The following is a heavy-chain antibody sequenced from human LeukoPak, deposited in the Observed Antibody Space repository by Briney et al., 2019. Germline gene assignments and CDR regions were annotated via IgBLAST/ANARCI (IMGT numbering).Heavy chain of an antibody. J-gene: IGHJ4*02. CDR1: GFTFSSHG. CDR2: ISPSGGIT. Sequence: GGSLRLSCAASGFTFSSHGMNWVRQAPGKGLEWVSGISPSGGITYYTDSVKGRFTISRDNSKNTVSLQMNSLRGEDTAVYYCANVAGIIWDHYFDYWGQGTLVTVSS. CDR3: ANVAGIIWDHYFDY. V-gene: IGHV3-23*01. D-gene: IGHD6-19*01.